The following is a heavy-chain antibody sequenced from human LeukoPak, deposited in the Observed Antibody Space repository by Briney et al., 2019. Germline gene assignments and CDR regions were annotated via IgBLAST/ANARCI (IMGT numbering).Heavy chain of an antibody. CDR2: IKQDGSEK. CDR1: GFTVSSNY. D-gene: IGHD5-18*01. V-gene: IGHV3-7*01. Sequence: GGSLRLSCAASGFTVSSNYMSWVRQAPGKGLEWVANIKQDGSEKYYVDSVKGRFTISRDNAKNSLYLQMNSLRAEDTALYFCAPEGGSSYDYWGQGTLVTVSS. J-gene: IGHJ4*02. CDR3: APEGGSSYDY.